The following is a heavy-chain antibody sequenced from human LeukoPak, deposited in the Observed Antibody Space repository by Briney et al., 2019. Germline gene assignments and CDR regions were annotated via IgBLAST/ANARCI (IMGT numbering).Heavy chain of an antibody. Sequence: QTLSLTCAISGDSVSSNTASWNWIRPSPSSGLEWLGMTYYRSKWYYDYAVSVKSRIIINPDTSKNQFSLQLNSVTPEDTAVYYCARDFDYWGQGTLVTVSS. CDR1: GDSVSSNTAS. V-gene: IGHV6-1*01. CDR3: ARDFDY. J-gene: IGHJ4*02. CDR2: TYYRSKWYY.